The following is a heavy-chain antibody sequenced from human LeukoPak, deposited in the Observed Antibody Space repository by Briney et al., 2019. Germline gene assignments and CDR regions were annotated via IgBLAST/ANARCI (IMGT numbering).Heavy chain of an antibody. V-gene: IGHV3-30*02. CDR2: IRYDGSNK. J-gene: IGHJ4*02. CDR1: GFTFSIYG. D-gene: IGHD4-17*01. CDR3: AKCDDYGDYVGGGVDY. Sequence: GGSLRLSCAASGFTFSIYGMHWVRQAPGKGLEWVAFIRYDGSNKYYADSVKGRFTTSRDNSKNTLYLQMNSLRAEDTAVYYCAKCDDYGDYVGGGVDYWGQGTLVTVSS.